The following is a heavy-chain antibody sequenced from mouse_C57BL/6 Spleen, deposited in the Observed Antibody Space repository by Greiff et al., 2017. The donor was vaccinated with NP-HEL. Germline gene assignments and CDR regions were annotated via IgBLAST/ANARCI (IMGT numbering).Heavy chain of an antibody. J-gene: IGHJ3*01. CDR2: IYPRSGNT. D-gene: IGHD2-2*01. CDR1: GYTFTSYG. CDR3: TCSTMVTTRLFAY. Sequence: VQLQQSGAELARPGASVKLSCKASGYTFTSYGISWVKQRTGQGLEWIGEIYPRSGNTYYNEKFKGKATLTADKSSSTAYMGLRSLTSEDSAVYFCTCSTMVTTRLFAYWGQGTLVTVSA. V-gene: IGHV1-81*01.